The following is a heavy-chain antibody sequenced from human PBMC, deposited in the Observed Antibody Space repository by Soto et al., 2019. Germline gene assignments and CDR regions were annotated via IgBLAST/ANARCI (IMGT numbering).Heavy chain of an antibody. V-gene: IGHV3-21*06. CDR3: ARDLLEGYGHARQPDY. D-gene: IGHD5-18*01. CDR2: ITSSSTYI. J-gene: IGHJ4*02. Sequence: PGGSLRLSXVASGFTFRAYSMSWVRQAPGQGLEWVSSITSSSTYIYYTRSVEGRFTISRDDAKNSLHLQMNSLRAEDTAVYYCARDLLEGYGHARQPDYWGQGTLVTVSS. CDR1: GFTFRAYS.